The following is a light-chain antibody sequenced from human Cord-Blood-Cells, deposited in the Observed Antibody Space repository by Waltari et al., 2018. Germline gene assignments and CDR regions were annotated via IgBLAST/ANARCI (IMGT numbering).Light chain of an antibody. CDR3: QQYYSTPPT. V-gene: IGKV4-1*01. J-gene: IGKJ1*01. CDR2: WAS. CDR1: QSVLYSSNNKNY. Sequence: IVMPQSPDSLAVSPVGRAPINSKPSQSVLYSSNNKNYLAWYQQKPGQPPKLLIYWASTRESGVPDRFSGSGSGKDFTLTISSLQAEDVAVYYCQQYYSTPPTFGQGTKVEIK.